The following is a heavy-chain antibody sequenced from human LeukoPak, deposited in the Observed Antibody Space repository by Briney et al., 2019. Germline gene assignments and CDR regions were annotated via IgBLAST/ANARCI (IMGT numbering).Heavy chain of an antibody. CDR1: GLTFSSYW. CDR3: ARGLKGYGSGSYDS. D-gene: IGHD3-10*01. V-gene: IGHV3-7*04. Sequence: GGSLRLSCAASGLTFSSYWMTWVRQAPGKGLEWVANIKQDGSEKYYVDSVKGRFTISRDNAKNSLYLQMNSLRAEDTAVYYCARGLKGYGSGSYDSWGQGTLVTVSS. J-gene: IGHJ4*02. CDR2: IKQDGSEK.